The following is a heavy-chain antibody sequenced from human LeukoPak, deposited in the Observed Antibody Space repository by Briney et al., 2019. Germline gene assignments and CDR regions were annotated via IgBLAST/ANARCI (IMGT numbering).Heavy chain of an antibody. Sequence: ASVKVSCKASGYLFNYYAIHWVRQAPGHRLEWMGWIIAGNGNTKYSQKFQGRITITRDTPAATAYMELDSLRFNDTAVYYCARFGIQQQLDVWGQGTMVTVSS. CDR3: ARFGIQQQLDV. CDR1: GYLFNYYA. V-gene: IGHV1-3*01. J-gene: IGHJ4*02. CDR2: IIAGNGNT. D-gene: IGHD1-1*01.